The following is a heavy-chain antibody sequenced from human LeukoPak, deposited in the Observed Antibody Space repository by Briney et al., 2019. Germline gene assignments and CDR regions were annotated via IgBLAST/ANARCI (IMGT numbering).Heavy chain of an antibody. D-gene: IGHD1-1*01. J-gene: IGHJ4*02. CDR3: AKSGTGHVHFDY. CDR2: IRWDGSNT. V-gene: IGHV3-43*01. CDR1: GFTFDDYT. Sequence: PGGSLRLSCAASGFTFDDYTMHWARQAPGKGLEWVSVIRWDGSNTYYVDSVKGRFTISRDNNKNSLYLQMNSLRIEDTALYYCAKSGTGHVHFDYWGQGTLVTVSS.